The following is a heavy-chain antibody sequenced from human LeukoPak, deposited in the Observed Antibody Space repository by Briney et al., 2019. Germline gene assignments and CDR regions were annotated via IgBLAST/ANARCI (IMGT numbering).Heavy chain of an antibody. CDR1: GFTFSSYA. CDR2: ISSSSSYI. D-gene: IGHD3-10*01. V-gene: IGHV3-21*01. CDR3: ARVGQTYYYGSGSYAFDI. J-gene: IGHJ3*02. Sequence: PGGSLRLSCAASGFTFSSYAMSWVRQAPGKGLEWVSSISSSSSYIYHADSVKGRFTISRDNAKNSLYLQMNSLRAEDTAVYYCARVGQTYYYGSGSYAFDIWGQGTMVTVSS.